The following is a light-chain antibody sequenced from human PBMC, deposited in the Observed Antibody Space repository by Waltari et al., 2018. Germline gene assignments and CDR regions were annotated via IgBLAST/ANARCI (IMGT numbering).Light chain of an antibody. CDR1: TSNVGSNS. Sequence: QSVLTQPPSASGTPGQRVTLSCSGATSNVGSNSENWYQQLPGMAPKLLICDNSRRPSGVPDRFSGSKSGTSASLAISGLQSEDEADYFCAAWDDSLSGVVFGGGTKLTVL. J-gene: IGLJ2*01. CDR2: DNS. V-gene: IGLV1-44*01. CDR3: AAWDDSLSGVV.